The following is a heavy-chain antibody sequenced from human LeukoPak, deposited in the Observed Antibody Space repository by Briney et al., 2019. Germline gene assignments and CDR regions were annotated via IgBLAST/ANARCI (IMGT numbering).Heavy chain of an antibody. V-gene: IGHV6-1*01. D-gene: IGHD3-10*01. Sequence: PSQTLSLTCAISGDSVSRNSATWNWIRQSPARGLEWLGRTYYRSKWYNDYAVSVKSRITINPDTSKNQFSLQLSSVTPEDTAVYYCARAVLWFGDLDYYYYMDVWGKGTTVTVSS. CDR2: TYYRSKWYN. CDR1: GDSVSRNSAT. CDR3: ARAVLWFGDLDYYYYMDV. J-gene: IGHJ6*03.